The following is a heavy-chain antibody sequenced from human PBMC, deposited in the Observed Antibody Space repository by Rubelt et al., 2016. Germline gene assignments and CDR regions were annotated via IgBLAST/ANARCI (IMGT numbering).Heavy chain of an antibody. CDR3: ARGSTGDAFDI. D-gene: IGHD4-17*01. CDR2: INPSGAPA. J-gene: IGHJ3*02. V-gene: IGHV1-46*01. Sequence: GLEWIGIINPSGAPATYAQKFQGRVSMTRDTSTTTVYMALSSLRSDDTAVYYCARGSTGDAFDIWSQGTMVTVSS.